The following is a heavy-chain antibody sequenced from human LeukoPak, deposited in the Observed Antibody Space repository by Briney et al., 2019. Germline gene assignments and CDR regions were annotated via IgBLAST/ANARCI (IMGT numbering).Heavy chain of an antibody. V-gene: IGHV4-30-4*02. CDR3: ARDRSGSRFHFDY. CDR2: IYYSGST. CDR1: GGSISSGDYY. J-gene: IGHJ4*02. D-gene: IGHD6-13*01. Sequence: SETLSLTCTVSGGSISSGDYYWSWIRQPPGKGLEWIGYIYYSGSTYYNPSLKSRVTISVDTSKNQFSLKLSSVTAADTAVYYCARDRSGSRFHFDYWGQGTLVTVSS.